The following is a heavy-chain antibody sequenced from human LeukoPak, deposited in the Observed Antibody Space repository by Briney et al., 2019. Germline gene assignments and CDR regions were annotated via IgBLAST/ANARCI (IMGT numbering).Heavy chain of an antibody. CDR1: GVTLSEYD. V-gene: IGHV3-64D*06. J-gene: IGHJ2*01. D-gene: IGHD2/OR15-2a*01. CDR3: VKEEWGEEYWYLDL. Sequence: QPGGSLRLSCSVSGVTLSEYDMHWVRQAPGKGLEYISRISRKGDRTYYADSVKGRFTISRDNSKNTLYLQMTSLRVEDTAVYYCVKEEWGEEYWYLDLWGRGTLVTVSS. CDR2: ISRKGDRT.